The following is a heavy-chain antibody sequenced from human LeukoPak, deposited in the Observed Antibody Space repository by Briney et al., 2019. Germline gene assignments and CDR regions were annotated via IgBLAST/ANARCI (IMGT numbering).Heavy chain of an antibody. J-gene: IGHJ6*03. CDR1: GYTFTSYY. Sequence: GASVKVSCKASGYTFTSYYMHWVRQAPGQGLEWMGIINPSGGSTSYAQKFQGRVTMTRDMSTSTVYMELSSLRSEDTAVYYCARDPAVVVPAAREVYYYYYYMDVWGKGTTVTVSS. CDR2: INPSGGST. CDR3: ARDPAVVVPAAREVYYYYYYMDV. V-gene: IGHV1-46*01. D-gene: IGHD2-2*01.